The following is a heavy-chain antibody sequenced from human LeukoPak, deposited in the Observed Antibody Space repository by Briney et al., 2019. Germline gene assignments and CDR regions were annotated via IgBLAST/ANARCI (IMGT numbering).Heavy chain of an antibody. V-gene: IGHV4-34*01. CDR2: INHSGST. J-gene: IGHJ4*02. CDR1: GGSFSGYY. CDR3: ARDRKKHYYGSGSLYYFDY. D-gene: IGHD3-10*01. Sequence: KPSETLSLTCAVYGGSFSGYYWSWIRQPPGKGLEWIGEINHSGSTNYNPSPKSRVTISVDTSKNQFSLKLSSVTAADTAVYYCARDRKKHYYGSGSLYYFDYWGQGTLVTVSS.